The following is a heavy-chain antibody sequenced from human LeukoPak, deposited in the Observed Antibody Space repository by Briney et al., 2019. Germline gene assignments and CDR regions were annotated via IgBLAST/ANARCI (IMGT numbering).Heavy chain of an antibody. J-gene: IGHJ4*02. CDR1: GFTFSSYA. CDR3: ARYVSGCYDY. D-gene: IGHD6-19*01. CDR2: ISYDGSNK. V-gene: IGHV3-30-3*01. Sequence: PGRSLRLSCAASGFTFSSYAMHWVRQAPGKGLEWVAVISYDGSNKYYADSVKGRFTISRDNSKNTLYLQINSLRAEDTAVYYCARYVSGCYDYWGQRAIVSVSS.